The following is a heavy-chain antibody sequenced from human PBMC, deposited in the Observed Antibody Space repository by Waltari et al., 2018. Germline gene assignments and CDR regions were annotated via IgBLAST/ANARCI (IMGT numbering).Heavy chain of an antibody. CDR2: IYYSGLT. D-gene: IGHD5-12*01. J-gene: IGHJ4*02. V-gene: IGHV4-39*01. CDR3: ASWGDIVATDY. CDR1: GGSISSSSYY. Sequence: QLQLQESGPGLVKPSETLSLTCTVSGGSISSSSYYWGWIRQPPGKGLGWIGSIYYSGLTYYNPSLKSRVTISVDTSKNQFSLKLSSVTAADTAVYYCASWGDIVATDYWGQGTLVTVSS.